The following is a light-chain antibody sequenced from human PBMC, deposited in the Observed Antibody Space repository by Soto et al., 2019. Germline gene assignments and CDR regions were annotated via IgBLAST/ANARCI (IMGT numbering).Light chain of an antibody. CDR2: DAS. V-gene: IGKV3-11*01. J-gene: IGKJ4*01. CDR1: QSVSSY. Sequence: EIVLTQSPATLSLSPGERATLSCRASQSVSSYLAGYQQKPGQAPRLLIYDASNRATGIPARFSGSGSGTDFTLTISSLEPEDFAVYYCQQRSNWARFTFGGGAKVEIK. CDR3: QQRSNWARFT.